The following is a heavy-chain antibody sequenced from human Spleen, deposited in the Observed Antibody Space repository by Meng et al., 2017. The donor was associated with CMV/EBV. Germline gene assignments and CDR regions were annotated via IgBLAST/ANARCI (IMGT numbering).Heavy chain of an antibody. Sequence: GQLVGYGGGLVKPGGSLRLSCSDTGFTFSDSYLSWIRQAPGKGLEWVSYISSSSSYTNYADSVKGRFTISRDNAKNSLYLQMNSLRAEDTAVYYCARGRRTGTNAADYWGQGTLVTVSS. D-gene: IGHD1-1*01. CDR3: ARGRRTGTNAADY. CDR1: GFTFSDSY. CDR2: ISSSSSYT. J-gene: IGHJ4*02. V-gene: IGHV3-11*05.